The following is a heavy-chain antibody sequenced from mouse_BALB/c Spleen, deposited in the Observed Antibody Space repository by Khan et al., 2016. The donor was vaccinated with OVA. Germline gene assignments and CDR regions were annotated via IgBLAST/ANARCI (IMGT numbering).Heavy chain of an antibody. D-gene: IGHD1-1*01. CDR2: INPSTGYT. CDR3: ARRGLRWDFDY. CDR1: GYTFINYW. J-gene: IGHJ2*01. Sequence: QLEVSGAELAKPGASVKMSCKASGYTFINYWILWVKQRPGQGLEWLGYINPSTGYTEYNQNFKDKATLTADKSSSTAYMQLSSLASEDSAVYYCARRGLRWDFDYWGQGTTLTVSS. V-gene: IGHV1-7*01.